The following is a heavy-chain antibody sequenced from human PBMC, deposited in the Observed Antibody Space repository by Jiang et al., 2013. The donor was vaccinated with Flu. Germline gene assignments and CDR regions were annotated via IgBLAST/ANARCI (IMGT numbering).Heavy chain of an antibody. V-gene: IGHV3-7*01. D-gene: IGHD2-2*01. J-gene: IGHJ5*02. CDR1: GFTFRTYW. CDR2: ISDDGAEK. CDR3: ARDPSTRALDP. Sequence: LSCAASGFTFRTYWMHWVRQAPGKGLEWVADISDDGAEKYYVDSVKGRFTISRDNAKNSVFLQMSSLRVDDTAVYYCARDPSTRALDPWGQGTLVTVSA.